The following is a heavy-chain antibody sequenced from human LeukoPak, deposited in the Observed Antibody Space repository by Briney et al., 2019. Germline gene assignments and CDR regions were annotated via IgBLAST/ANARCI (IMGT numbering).Heavy chain of an antibody. D-gene: IGHD5-12*01. CDR1: GYTFTSYD. V-gene: IGHV1-8*01. CDR2: MNPNNGVT. Sequence: GASVKVSCKAPGYTFTSYDFNWVRQATGQGLEWLGWMNPNNGVTGYAQKFQGRISMTRDTSISTAYMELSSLKSEDTAVYYCARNLAATGDFDYWGQGTLVAVSS. CDR3: ARNLAATGDFDY. J-gene: IGHJ4*02.